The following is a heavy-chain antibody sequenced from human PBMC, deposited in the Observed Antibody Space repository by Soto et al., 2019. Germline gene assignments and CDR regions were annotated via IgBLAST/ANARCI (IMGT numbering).Heavy chain of an antibody. D-gene: IGHD5-18*01. CDR1: GFTFSSYA. J-gene: IGHJ4*02. V-gene: IGHV3-23*01. CDR2: ISGSGGST. CDR3: ASRGYSYVQEGAEFDY. Sequence: PGGSLRLSCAASGFTFSSYAMSWVRQAPGKGLEWVSAISGSGGSTYYADSVKGRFTISRDNSKNTLYLQMNSLRAEDTAVYYCASRGYSYVQEGAEFDYWGQGTLVTVSS.